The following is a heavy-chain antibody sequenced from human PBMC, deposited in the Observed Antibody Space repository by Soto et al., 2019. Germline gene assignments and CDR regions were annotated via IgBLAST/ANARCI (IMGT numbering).Heavy chain of an antibody. CDR1: GFIFSNYG. D-gene: IGHD3-22*01. V-gene: IGHV3-33*01. CDR2: IWYDGSHE. Sequence: QVQLVESGGGVVQPGRSLRLSCAASGFIFSNYGMHWVRQAPGKGLEWVAVIWYDGSHESYADSMKGRFTISRDNSKNTLFLQMNSLRAEDTAVYYCARDRYSYDSRAYQGVDWYFDLWGRGTLVTVSS. CDR3: ARDRYSYDSRAYQGVDWYFDL. J-gene: IGHJ2*01.